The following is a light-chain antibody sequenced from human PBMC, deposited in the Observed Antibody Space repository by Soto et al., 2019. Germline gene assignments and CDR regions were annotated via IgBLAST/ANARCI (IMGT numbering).Light chain of an antibody. J-gene: IGKJ1*01. CDR3: QQYNSYLWT. V-gene: IGKV1-5*03. Sequence: DIQMTQSPSILSASVGDRVPITCRASQSISSWLAWYLQKPGKAPKLLIYKASSLESGVSSRFSGSGSGTEFTLTISSLQPDDFATYYCQQYNSYLWTFGQGTKVDI. CDR2: KAS. CDR1: QSISSW.